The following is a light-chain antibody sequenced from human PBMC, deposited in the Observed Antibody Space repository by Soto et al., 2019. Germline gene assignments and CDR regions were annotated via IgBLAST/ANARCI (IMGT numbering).Light chain of an antibody. CDR3: LQNHNYPRT. J-gene: IGKJ1*01. CDR2: GAS. CDR1: QDISDD. V-gene: IGKV1-6*01. Sequence: AIQMTQSPSSLSASVGDRVTITCRASQDISDDLGWYQQTPGKAPKLLISGASRLQSGVPSRFSGSGSGAAFTLTITSLWPEDSATYYCLQNHNYPRTFGQGTKVEI.